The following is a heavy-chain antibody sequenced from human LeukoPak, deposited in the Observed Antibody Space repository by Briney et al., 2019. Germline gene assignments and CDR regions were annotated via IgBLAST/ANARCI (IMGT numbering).Heavy chain of an antibody. V-gene: IGHV4-39*01. CDR2: IYYSGST. CDR1: GGSISSYY. CDR3: ARLKWELLLDI. Sequence: SETLSLTCTVSGGSISSYYWGWIRQPPGKGLEWIGSIYYSGSTYYNPSLKSRVTISVDTSKNQFSLKLSSVTAADTAVYYCARLKWELLLDIWGQGTMVTVSS. J-gene: IGHJ3*02. D-gene: IGHD1-26*01.